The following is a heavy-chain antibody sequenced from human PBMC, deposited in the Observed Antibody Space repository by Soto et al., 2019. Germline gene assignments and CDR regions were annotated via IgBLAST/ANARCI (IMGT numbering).Heavy chain of an antibody. J-gene: IGHJ4*02. D-gene: IGHD1-7*01. V-gene: IGHV4-30-4*01. CDR2: IFYSGST. Sequence: PSETLSLTCSVSGDSISSGDYYWSWIRQPPGKGLEWIGYIFYSGSTYYNPSLESRVTISVDTSENQFSLKLRSVTAADTAVYYCAREANWNYELGNYFDYWGQGTLVT. CDR3: AREANWNYELGNYFDY. CDR1: GDSISSGDYY.